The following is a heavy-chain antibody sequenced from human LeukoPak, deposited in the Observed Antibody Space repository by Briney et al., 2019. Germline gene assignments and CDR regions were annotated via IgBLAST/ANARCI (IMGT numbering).Heavy chain of an antibody. CDR3: VRGWRGSLYDPPDF. CDR1: GYTFTKHW. J-gene: IGHJ4*02. Sequence: GESLKISCEASGYTFTKHWIGWVRQMPGKGLEWMGIIYSGDSDTRYNPSFQGQVTVSVDKSITTAYLQWSSLKASDTAVYYCVRGWRGSLYDPPDFWGQGTLVTVSS. V-gene: IGHV5-51*01. D-gene: IGHD3-16*01. CDR2: IYSGDSDT.